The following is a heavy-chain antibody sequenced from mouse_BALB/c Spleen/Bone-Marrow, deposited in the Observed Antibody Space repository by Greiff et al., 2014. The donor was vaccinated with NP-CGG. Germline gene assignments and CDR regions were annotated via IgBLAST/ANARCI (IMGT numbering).Heavy chain of an antibody. CDR3: TALAQNDFDY. CDR2: IYPGNSDT. V-gene: IGHV1-5*01. CDR1: GYTFFNYW. J-gene: IGHJ2*01. Sequence: VQLQQSGAVLARPGGAVKMSCKASGYTFFNYWMYWVKQRPGQGLGWVGTIYPGNSDTTYNQKFKGKAKITAVTSTSTADMELSNLTNEDSSVYYCTALAQNDFDYWGQGTTLTVSS. D-gene: IGHD3-1*01.